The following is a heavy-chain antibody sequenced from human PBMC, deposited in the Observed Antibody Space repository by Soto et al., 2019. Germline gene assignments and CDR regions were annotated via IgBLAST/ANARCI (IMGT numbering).Heavy chain of an antibody. CDR2: ISAYNGNT. CDR3: ARDDYGDYESSYYYGMDV. J-gene: IGHJ6*02. V-gene: IGHV1-18*01. CDR1: GYTFTSYG. Sequence: GASVKVSCKASGYTFTSYGISWVRQAPGQGLEWMGWISAYNGNTNYAQKLQGRVTMTTDTSTSTAYMELRSLRSDDTAVYYCARDDYGDYESSYYYGMDVWGQGTTVTVSS. D-gene: IGHD4-17*01.